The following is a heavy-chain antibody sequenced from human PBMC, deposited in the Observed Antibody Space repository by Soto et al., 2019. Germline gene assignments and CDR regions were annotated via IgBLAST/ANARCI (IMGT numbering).Heavy chain of an antibody. D-gene: IGHD3-22*01. CDR2: ISGSGEST. V-gene: IGHV3-23*01. J-gene: IGHJ5*01. Sequence: PGGSLRLSCEGSGFPFSGYAMSWVRRAPGKGPEWVSSISGSGESTHYADSVKGRSTISRDNSKNTLYLQMNSLRAEDTAVYYCAKEGAGYYDSSPYDSWGQGTLVTVSS. CDR3: AKEGAGYYDSSPYDS. CDR1: GFPFSGYA.